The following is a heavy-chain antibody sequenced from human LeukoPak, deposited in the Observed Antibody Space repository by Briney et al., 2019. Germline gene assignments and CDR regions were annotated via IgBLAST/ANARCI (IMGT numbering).Heavy chain of an antibody. V-gene: IGHV3-30*02. CDR2: IRYDGSNK. CDR3: AKDLHSSSPDYFDY. D-gene: IGHD6-6*01. Sequence: QSGGSLRLSCAASGFTFSSHGMHWVRQAPGKGLEWVAFIRYDGSNKYYADSVKGRFTISRDNSKNTLYLQMNSLRAEDTAVYYCAKDLHSSSPDYFDYWGQGTLVTVSS. J-gene: IGHJ4*02. CDR1: GFTFSSHG.